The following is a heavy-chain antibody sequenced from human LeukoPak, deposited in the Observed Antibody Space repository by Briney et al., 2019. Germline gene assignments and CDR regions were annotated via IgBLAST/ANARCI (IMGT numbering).Heavy chain of an antibody. J-gene: IGHJ6*03. CDR1: GGSFSGYY. CDR2: INHSGST. V-gene: IGHV4-34*01. Sequence: SETLSLTCAVYGGSFSGYYWSWIRQPPGKGLEWIGEINHSGSTNYNPSLKSRVTISVDTSKNQFSLKLSSATAADTAVYYCARVKSYYYYYMDVWGKGTTVTVSS. CDR3: ARVKSYYYYYMDV.